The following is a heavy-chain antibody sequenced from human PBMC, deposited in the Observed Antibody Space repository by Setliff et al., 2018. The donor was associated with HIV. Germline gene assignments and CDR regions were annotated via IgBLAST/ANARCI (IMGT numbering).Heavy chain of an antibody. CDR3: ARGSESLTYFDN. CDR2: IDWDDAK. V-gene: IGHV2-70*11. D-gene: IGHD3-10*01. J-gene: IGHJ4*02. CDR1: GFSLSPRGMS. Sequence: SGPTLVNPTQTLTLTCTFSGFSLSPRGMSVSWIRQPPGKALEWLARIDWDDAKYYSTSLKTRLTISKDTSKNQVVLTMTNMDPVDTATYYCARGSESLTYFDNLGPGTTVTVSS.